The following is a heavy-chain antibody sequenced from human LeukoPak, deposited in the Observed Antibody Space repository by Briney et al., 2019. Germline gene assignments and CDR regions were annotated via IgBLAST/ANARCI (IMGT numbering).Heavy chain of an antibody. V-gene: IGHV3-30*04. CDR1: GFTFSSYA. Sequence: GGSLRLSCAASGFTFSSYAMHWVRQAPGKGLEWVAVISYDGSNKYYADSVKGRFTIPRDNSKNTLYLQMNSLRAEDTAVYYCARDKSYDYVGGSYRKAYYGMDVWGQGTTVTVSS. CDR3: ARDKSYDYVGGSYRKAYYGMDV. J-gene: IGHJ6*02. D-gene: IGHD3-16*02. CDR2: ISYDGSNK.